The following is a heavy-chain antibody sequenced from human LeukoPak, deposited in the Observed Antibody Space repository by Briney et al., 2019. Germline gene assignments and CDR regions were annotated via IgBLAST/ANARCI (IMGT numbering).Heavy chain of an antibody. CDR1: GGSISSGYY. Sequence: SETLSLTCTVSGGSISSGYYWGWIRQPPGKGLEWIGSIYHSGSTYYNPSLKSRVTISVDTSMNQFSLKLSSVTAADTAVYYCARGKTSGSSGAYWGQGTLVTVSS. CDR3: ARGKTSGSSGAY. D-gene: IGHD6-6*01. CDR2: IYHSGST. V-gene: IGHV4-38-2*02. J-gene: IGHJ4*02.